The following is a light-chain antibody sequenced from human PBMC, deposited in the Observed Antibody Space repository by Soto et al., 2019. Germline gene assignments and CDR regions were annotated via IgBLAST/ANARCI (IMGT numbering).Light chain of an antibody. J-gene: IGLJ1*01. CDR3: SSYATGSNSPYA. Sequence: QSALTQPASVSGSPGQSITISCTGTTGDVGGSNYVSWFQHHPGKAPKLVIFEVSNRPSGVSNRISGSKSGNTASLTISGLQAEDEADYYCSSYATGSNSPYAFGTGTKVTVL. CDR1: TGDVGGSNY. CDR2: EVS. V-gene: IGLV2-14*01.